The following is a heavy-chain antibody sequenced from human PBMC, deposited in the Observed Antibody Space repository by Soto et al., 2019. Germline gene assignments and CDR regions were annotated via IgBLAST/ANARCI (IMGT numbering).Heavy chain of an antibody. Sequence: SETLSLTCTVSGGSISSGGYYWSWTRQHPGKGLEWIGHIYYTGSSYYNPSLKSRLIMSVDTSKNQFSLKLSSVTAADTAVYYCARSIAARPLVDYGMDVWGQGTTVTVSS. CDR1: GGSISSGGYY. D-gene: IGHD6-6*01. V-gene: IGHV4-31*03. CDR3: ARSIAARPLVDYGMDV. CDR2: IYYTGSS. J-gene: IGHJ6*02.